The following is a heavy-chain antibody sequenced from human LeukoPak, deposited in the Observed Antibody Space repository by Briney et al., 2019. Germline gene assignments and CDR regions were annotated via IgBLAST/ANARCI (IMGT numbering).Heavy chain of an antibody. CDR3: ARMTHGSGASYSHFDY. V-gene: IGHV1-8*01. J-gene: IGHJ4*02. CDR2: MNPNSGNP. D-gene: IGHD3-10*01. CDR1: GYRFTSYH. Sequence: ASVKVSCKASGYRFTSYHISWVRQAPGQGLEWMGSMNPNSGNPDYAQGFQGRVTMTRDTSISTAYMELSSLRSDDTAVYYCARMTHGSGASYSHFDYWSQGTLVTVSS.